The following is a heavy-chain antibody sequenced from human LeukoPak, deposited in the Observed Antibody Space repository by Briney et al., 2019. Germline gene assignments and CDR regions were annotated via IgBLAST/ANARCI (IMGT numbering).Heavy chain of an antibody. CDR2: IDPSDSYI. V-gene: IGHV5-10-1*01. D-gene: IGHD3-10*01. Sequence: GESLKTPGKRFGYSFTSYWISWVRQLPGKGLEWLGRIDPSDSYINYSPSFQGHVTISADKSINTAYLQWSSLKASDTAMYFCARRSWGSGSYYEYYYGMDVWGQGTTVTVSS. J-gene: IGHJ6*01. CDR3: ARRSWGSGSYYEYYYGMDV. CDR1: GYSFTSYW.